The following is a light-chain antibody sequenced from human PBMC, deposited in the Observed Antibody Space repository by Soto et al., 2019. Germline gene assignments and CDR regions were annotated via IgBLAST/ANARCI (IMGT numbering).Light chain of an antibody. Sequence: HSALTQPASVSGSPGQSITISCTGTSSDVGGYNYVSWYQQYPGKAPKLMIYEVSDRPSGVSNRFSGSKSGNTASLTISGLQAEDEADYYCSSYISSSTLVFGTGTKVTVL. CDR3: SSYISSSTLV. J-gene: IGLJ1*01. V-gene: IGLV2-14*03. CDR2: EVS. CDR1: SSDVGGYNY.